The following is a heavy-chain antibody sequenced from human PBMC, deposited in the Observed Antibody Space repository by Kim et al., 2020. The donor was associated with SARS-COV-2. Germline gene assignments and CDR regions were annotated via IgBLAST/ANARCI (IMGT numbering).Heavy chain of an antibody. CDR3: AREMTTATHWYFDL. CDR2: IWYDGSNK. J-gene: IGHJ2*01. Sequence: GGSLRLSCAASGFTFSSYGMHWVRQAPGKGLEWVAVIWYDGSNKYYADSVKGRFTISRDNSKNTLYLQMNSLRAEDTAVYYCAREMTTATHWYFDLWGRGTLVTVSS. CDR1: GFTFSSYG. D-gene: IGHD4-17*01. V-gene: IGHV3-33*01.